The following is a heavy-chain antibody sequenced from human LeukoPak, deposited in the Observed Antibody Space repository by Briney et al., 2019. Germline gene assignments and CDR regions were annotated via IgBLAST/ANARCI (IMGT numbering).Heavy chain of an antibody. V-gene: IGHV1-18*01. D-gene: IGHD3-22*01. Sequence: VASVKVSCKASGYTFSDYGISWVRQAPGQGLEWMGWISTYSGNTNYAQRLQGRVAMTTDTSTSTAYMELRSLRSDDTAVYYCARDCDRSGYYCYWGQGTLVTAPS. CDR3: ARDCDRSGYYCY. CDR1: GYTFSDYG. J-gene: IGHJ4*02. CDR2: ISTYSGNT.